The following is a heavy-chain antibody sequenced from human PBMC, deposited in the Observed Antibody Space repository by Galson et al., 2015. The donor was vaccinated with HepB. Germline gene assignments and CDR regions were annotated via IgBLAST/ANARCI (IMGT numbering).Heavy chain of an antibody. CDR2: IYSGGST. J-gene: IGHJ4*02. CDR1: GFTVSSNY. V-gene: IGHV3-66*01. D-gene: IGHD1-1*01. CDR3: ARDHANDRRGEVVY. Sequence: SLRLSCAASGFTVSSNYMSWVRQAPGKGLEWVSVIYSGGSTYYADSVKGRFTISRDNSKNTLYLQMNSLRAEDTAVYYCARDHANDRRGEVVYWGQGTLVTVSS.